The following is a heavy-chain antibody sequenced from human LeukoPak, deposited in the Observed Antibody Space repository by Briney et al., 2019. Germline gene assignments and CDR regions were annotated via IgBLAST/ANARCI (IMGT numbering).Heavy chain of an antibody. CDR2: INSDGSST. V-gene: IGHV3-74*01. J-gene: IGHJ6*03. D-gene: IGHD6-13*01. CDR3: TRGLAAVYYYYYYMDV. Sequence: GGSLRLSCAASGFTFSSYWMHWVRQAPGKGLVWVSRINSDGSSTNYADSVKGRFTISRGNAKNTLYLQMNSLRAEDTAVYYCTRGLAAVYYYYYYMDVWGKGTTVTVSS. CDR1: GFTFSSYW.